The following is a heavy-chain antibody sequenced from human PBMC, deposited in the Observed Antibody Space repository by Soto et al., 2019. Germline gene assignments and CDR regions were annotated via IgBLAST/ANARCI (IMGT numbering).Heavy chain of an antibody. CDR1: GYTLPDLS. CDR2: FDPEDGET. D-gene: IGHD3-10*02. J-gene: IGHJ4*02. V-gene: IGHV1-24*01. CDR3: ATELAIITVGELYY. Sequence: ASVKVSCKVSGYTLPDLSMNWVREAPGKGLEWMGGFDPEDGETIYAQKFQGRVTMTEDTSTDTAYMELSSLRSEDKTVYYCATELAIITVGELYYWGQGTLVTVSS.